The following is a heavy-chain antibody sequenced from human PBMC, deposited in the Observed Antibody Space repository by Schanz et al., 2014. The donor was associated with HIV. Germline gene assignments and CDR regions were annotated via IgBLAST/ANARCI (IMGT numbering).Heavy chain of an antibody. D-gene: IGHD3-22*01. CDR2: TSSDGSGK. J-gene: IGHJ6*02. CDR1: GFNFNSYG. V-gene: IGHV3-30*18. Sequence: QVQLVESGGGVVQPGRSLRLSCVASGFNFNSYGMHWVRQAPGKGLEWVAVTSSDGSGKFYVDSVKGRFTISRDNSKSILYLQMSSLRREDTAVYYCAKDRNHYDSRYRGKGNYYYYYGMDVWGQGTTVTVSS. CDR3: AKDRNHYDSRYRGKGNYYYYYGMDV.